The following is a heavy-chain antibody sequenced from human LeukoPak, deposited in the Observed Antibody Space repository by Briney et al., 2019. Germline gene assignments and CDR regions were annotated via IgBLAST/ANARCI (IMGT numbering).Heavy chain of an antibody. Sequence: SETLPLTCTVSGGSISNYFWSWIRQPPGKGLEWIGYIYYTGSTNYNPSLKSRVTISVGTSKNQFSLKLSSVTAADTAVYYCARPSRSISTAGAFDIWGQGTMVTVSS. D-gene: IGHD3-10*01. CDR2: IYYTGST. CDR1: GGSISNYF. V-gene: IGHV4-59*01. J-gene: IGHJ3*02. CDR3: ARPSRSISTAGAFDI.